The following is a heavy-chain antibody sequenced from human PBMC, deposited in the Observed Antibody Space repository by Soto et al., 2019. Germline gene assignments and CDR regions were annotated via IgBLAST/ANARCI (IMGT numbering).Heavy chain of an antibody. Sequence: PSETLSLTCTVSGGSISSYYWSWIRQPPGKGLGWIGYIYYSGSTNYNPSLKSRVTISVDTSKNQFSLKLSLKLSSVTAADTAVDDRARRWGDYFDYCGPGNLVTVSS. J-gene: IGHJ4*02. D-gene: IGHD3-16*01. V-gene: IGHV4-59*08. CDR1: GGSISSYY. CDR3: ARRWGDYFDY. CDR2: IYYSGST.